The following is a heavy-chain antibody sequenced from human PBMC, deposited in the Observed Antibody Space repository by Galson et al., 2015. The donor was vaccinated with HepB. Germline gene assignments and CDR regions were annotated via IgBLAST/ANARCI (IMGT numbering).Heavy chain of an antibody. V-gene: IGHV1-18*04. CDR2: ISADNGNT. CDR3: AREARRGLYNWNYVSLQSKYGMDV. J-gene: IGHJ6*02. Sequence: SVKVSCKASGYTFTRYGINWVRQAPGQGLEWMGWISADNGNTNYAQKLQGRVTMTTDTSTSTAYVELRSLRPDDTAVYYCAREARRGLYNWNYVSLQSKYGMDVWGQGTTVTVAS. D-gene: IGHD1-7*01. CDR1: GYTFTRYG.